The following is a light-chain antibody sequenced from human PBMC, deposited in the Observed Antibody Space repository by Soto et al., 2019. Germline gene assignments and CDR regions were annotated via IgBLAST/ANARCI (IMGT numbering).Light chain of an antibody. CDR2: GAS. J-gene: IGKJ5*01. CDR1: QNIRNNN. V-gene: IGKV3-20*01. CDR3: QQYGSSAPIT. Sequence: VLTRSSGSLSWFPWETSTLSCSASQNIRNNNLNWYQHKPGHSPRLLIYGASIRATGIPDRFSGSGSGTDLTLTISRLEPEDFALYYCQQYGSSAPITFGQGTRLE.